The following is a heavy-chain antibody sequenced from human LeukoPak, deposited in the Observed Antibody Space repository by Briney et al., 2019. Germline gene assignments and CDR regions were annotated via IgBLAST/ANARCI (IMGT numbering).Heavy chain of an antibody. Sequence: SVKVSCKASGGTFSSYAISWVLQAPGQGLEWMGGIIPIFGTANYAQKFQGRVTITADKSTSTAYMELSSLRSEDTAVYYCARGDTAMVLDYWGQGTLVTVSS. CDR2: IIPIFGTA. CDR3: ARGDTAMVLDY. D-gene: IGHD5-18*01. V-gene: IGHV1-69*06. CDR1: GGTFSSYA. J-gene: IGHJ4*02.